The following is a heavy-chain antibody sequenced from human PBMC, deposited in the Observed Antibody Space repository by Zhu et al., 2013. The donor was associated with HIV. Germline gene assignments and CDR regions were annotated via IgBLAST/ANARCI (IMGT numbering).Heavy chain of an antibody. J-gene: IGHJ4*02. V-gene: IGHV1-2*02. CDR3: ARDIGKGYYDSSAPGY. CDR1: GYTFTGYY. CDR2: INPNSGGT. Sequence: QVQLVQSGAEVKKPGASVKVSCKASGYTFTGYYMHWVRQAPGQGPEWMGWINPNSGGTNYAQKFQGRVTMTRDTSISTAYMELSRLRSDDTAVYYCARDIGKGYYDSSAPGYWGQGTLVTVSS. D-gene: IGHD3-22*01.